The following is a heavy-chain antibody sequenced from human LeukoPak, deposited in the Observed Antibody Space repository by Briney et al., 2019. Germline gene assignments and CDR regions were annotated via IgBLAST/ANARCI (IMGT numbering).Heavy chain of an antibody. CDR3: ASCNSGGYDVSDY. J-gene: IGHJ4*02. D-gene: IGHD2/OR15-2a*01. V-gene: IGHV4-39*01. CDR1: GGSISSSSYY. Sequence: SETLSLTCTVSGGSISSSSYYWGWIRQTPGKGLEWIGSIYYSGSTYYNPSLESRVTISADTSRNKFSLNLRSVTAADTAVYYCASCNSGGYDVSDYWGQGTLVTVSS. CDR2: IYYSGST.